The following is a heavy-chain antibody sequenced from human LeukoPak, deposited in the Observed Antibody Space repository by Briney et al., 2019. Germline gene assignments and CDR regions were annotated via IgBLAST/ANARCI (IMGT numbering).Heavy chain of an antibody. J-gene: IGHJ3*02. CDR3: AGSPVDTAMRLSAFGI. CDR2: INHSGSP. Sequence: SVTLSLTCAVYAESFSAYYWNWVRQPPGKGLEWIGEINHSGSPNSNPSLKSRVTISVDTSKNQFSLKLTSVTAADTAVYYCAGSPVDTAMRLSAFGIWGQGTMVTVSS. CDR1: AESFSAYY. D-gene: IGHD5-18*01. V-gene: IGHV4-34*01.